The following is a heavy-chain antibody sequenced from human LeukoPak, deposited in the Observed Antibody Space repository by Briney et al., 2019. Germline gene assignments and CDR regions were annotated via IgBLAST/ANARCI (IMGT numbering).Heavy chain of an antibody. Sequence: SETLSLTCAVYGGSFSGYYWSWIRQPPGKGLEWIGEINHSGSTNYNPSLKSRVTISVDTSKNQFSLKLSSVTAADTAVYYCARDQGSYYYDSSGYYYYYYMDVWGKGTTLTVPS. V-gene: IGHV4-34*01. J-gene: IGHJ6*03. CDR2: INHSGST. CDR3: ARDQGSYYYDSSGYYYYYYMDV. CDR1: GGSFSGYY. D-gene: IGHD3-22*01.